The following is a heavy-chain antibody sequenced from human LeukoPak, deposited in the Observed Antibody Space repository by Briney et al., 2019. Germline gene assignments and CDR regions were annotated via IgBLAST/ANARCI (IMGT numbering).Heavy chain of an antibody. CDR1: GFTFSDYY. CDR2: ISSSGSTI. J-gene: IGHJ3*02. D-gene: IGHD5-12*01. Sequence: GRSLRLSCAASGFTFSDYYMSWIRQAPGEVLGWVSYISSSGSTIYYADSGKGRFTLSRDNAKNSLYLQMNSLRAEDTAVDYCARVGGYSGYDPGQDDAFDIWGQGTMVTVSS. V-gene: IGHV3-11*01. CDR3: ARVGGYSGYDPGQDDAFDI.